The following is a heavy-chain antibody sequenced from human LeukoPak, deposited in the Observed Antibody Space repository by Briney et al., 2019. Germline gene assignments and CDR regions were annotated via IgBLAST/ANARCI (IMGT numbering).Heavy chain of an antibody. Sequence: PSETLSLTCAVYGGSFSGYYWSWIRQPPGKGLEWIGEINHSGSTNYNPSLKSRVTISVDTSKNQFSLKLSSVTAADTAVYYCARGQPTLKRRVVPATICFDYWGQGTLVTVSS. CDR1: GGSFSGYY. CDR3: ARGQPTLKRRVVPATICFDY. CDR2: INHSGST. D-gene: IGHD2-2*01. V-gene: IGHV4-34*01. J-gene: IGHJ4*02.